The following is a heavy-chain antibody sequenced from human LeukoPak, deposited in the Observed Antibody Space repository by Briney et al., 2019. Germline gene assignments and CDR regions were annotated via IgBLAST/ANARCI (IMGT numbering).Heavy chain of an antibody. CDR2: MNPNSGNT. V-gene: IGHV1-8*01. CDR3: ARAGRGSGWPNYYYYGMDV. CDR1: GYTFTRYD. D-gene: IGHD6-19*01. J-gene: IGHJ6*02. Sequence: ASVKVSCKASGYTFTRYDINWVRQATGQGLEWMGWMNPNSGNTGSAQKFQGRVTMTRNTSISTAYMELSSLRSEDTAVYYCARAGRGSGWPNYYYYGMDVWGQGTTVTVSS.